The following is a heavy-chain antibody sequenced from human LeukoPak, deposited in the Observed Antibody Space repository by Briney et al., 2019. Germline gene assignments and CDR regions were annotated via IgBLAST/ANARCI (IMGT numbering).Heavy chain of an antibody. CDR2: IGGSGGST. V-gene: IGHV3-23*01. J-gene: IGHJ5*02. Sequence: GGSLRLSCAASGFTFSSYAMSWVRQAPGKGLEWVSAIGGSGGSTYYADSVKGRFTISRDNSKNTLYLQMNSLRAEDTAVYYCAKNSGYSNEIWFDPWGQGTLVTVSS. CDR3: AKNSGYSNEIWFDP. CDR1: GFTFSSYA. D-gene: IGHD3-22*01.